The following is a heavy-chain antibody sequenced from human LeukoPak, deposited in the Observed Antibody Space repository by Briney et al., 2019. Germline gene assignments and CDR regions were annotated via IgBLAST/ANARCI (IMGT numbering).Heavy chain of an antibody. CDR3: ARAACLTIFGVVNNWFAP. CDR2: FYYSESI. CDR1: GVPKSSSSYY. J-gene: IGHJ5*02. D-gene: IGHD3-3*01. Sequence: SETLSLICTVSGVPKSSSSYYWGWLRQPPGKGLEWVGSFYYSESIYYNPSLTSRVTISVDTSNNQFSLKLSSVTAATTAVYYCARAACLTIFGVVNNWFAPWGQGTLIPVSS. V-gene: IGHV4-39*07.